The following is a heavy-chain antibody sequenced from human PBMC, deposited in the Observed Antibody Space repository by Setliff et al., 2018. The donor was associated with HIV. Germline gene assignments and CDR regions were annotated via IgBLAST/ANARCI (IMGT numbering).Heavy chain of an antibody. D-gene: IGHD5-18*01. CDR3: ARVQRGRGYSHGHWYFDL. CDR1: GGSFSGYY. V-gene: IGHV4-34*01. CDR2: INHSGST. J-gene: IGHJ2*01. Sequence: LSLTCAVYGGSFSGYYWSWIRQSPGKGLDWIGEINHSGSTNYSPSLKSRVTISVDTSKNQFSLKVTSVTAADTAVYYCARVQRGRGYSHGHWYFDLWGRGTLVTVSS.